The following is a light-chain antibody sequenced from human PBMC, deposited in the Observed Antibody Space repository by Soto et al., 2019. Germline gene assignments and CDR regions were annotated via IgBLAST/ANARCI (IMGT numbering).Light chain of an antibody. CDR2: GAS. J-gene: IGKJ4*01. Sequence: EFVLTQSPATLSLSRGEMATLYFSASQSVNSSYLAWYQRKPGQGPRLLSYGASSRATGIPHRFTGSGSGTDFTLTLTRLEPEDFAVYYCQQYGSSPLTFGGGTRWIS. CDR1: QSVNSSY. V-gene: IGKV3-20*01. CDR3: QQYGSSPLT.